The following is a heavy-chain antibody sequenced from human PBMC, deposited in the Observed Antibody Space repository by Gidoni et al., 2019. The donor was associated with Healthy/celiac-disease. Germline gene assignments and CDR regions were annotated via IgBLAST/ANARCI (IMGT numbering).Heavy chain of an antibody. CDR3: ARDELVVVPAVLSPSTMDV. CDR2: IIPIFGTA. Sequence: QVQLVQSGAEVKKPGSSVKVSCKASGGTFSSYAISWVRQAPGQGLEWMGGIIPIFGTANYAQKFQGRVTITADESTSTAYMELSSLRSEDTAVYYCARDELVVVPAVLSPSTMDVWGQGTTVTVSS. V-gene: IGHV1-69*01. D-gene: IGHD2-2*01. J-gene: IGHJ6*02. CDR1: GGTFSSYA.